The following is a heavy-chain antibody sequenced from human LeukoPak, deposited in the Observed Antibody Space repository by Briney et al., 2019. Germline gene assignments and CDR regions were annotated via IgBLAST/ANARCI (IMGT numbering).Heavy chain of an antibody. V-gene: IGHV4-38-2*02. CDR1: GYSISSGYY. J-gene: IGHJ4*02. CDR3: ARLYYYDSSGYYFPYYYFDY. D-gene: IGHD3-22*01. CDR2: IYHSGST. Sequence: SETLSLTXTVSGYSISSGYYWGWIRPPPGKGLEWIGSIYHSGSTYYNPSLKSRVTISVDTSKNQFSLKLSSVTAADTAVYYCARLYYYDSSGYYFPYYYFDYWGQGTLVTVSS.